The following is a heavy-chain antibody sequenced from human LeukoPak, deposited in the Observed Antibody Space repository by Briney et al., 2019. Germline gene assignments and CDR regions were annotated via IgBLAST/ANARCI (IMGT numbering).Heavy chain of an antibody. CDR3: ARVGSSWSNDAFDI. CDR1: GGSMSSYY. CDR2: IYYSGST. V-gene: IGHV4-59*01. D-gene: IGHD6-13*01. Sequence: SETLSLTCTVSGGSMSSYYWSWIRQPPGKGLEWIGYIYYSGSTNYNPSLKSRVTMSVDTSKNQFPLKLSSVTAADAAVYYCARVGSSWSNDAFDIWGQGTMVTVSS. J-gene: IGHJ3*02.